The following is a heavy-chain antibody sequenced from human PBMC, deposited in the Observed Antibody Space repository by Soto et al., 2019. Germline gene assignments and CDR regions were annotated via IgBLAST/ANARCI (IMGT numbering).Heavy chain of an antibody. V-gene: IGHV3-30*18. Sequence: GGSLRLSCAASGFTFSSYGMHWVRQAPGKGLEWVAVISYDGSNKYYADSVKGRLTISRDNSKNTLYLQMNSLRAEDTAVYYCAKDYSPSGKRGNYYYYGMDVWGQGTTVTVSS. CDR3: AKDYSPSGKRGNYYYYGMDV. J-gene: IGHJ6*02. D-gene: IGHD2-21*01. CDR1: GFTFSSYG. CDR2: ISYDGSNK.